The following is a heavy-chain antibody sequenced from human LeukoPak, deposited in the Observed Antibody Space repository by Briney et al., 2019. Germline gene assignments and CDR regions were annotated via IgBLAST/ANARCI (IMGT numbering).Heavy chain of an antibody. V-gene: IGHV3-21*01. Sequence: GGSLRLSCAASGFTFSSYSMNWVRQAPGKGLEWVSSISSSSSYIYYADSVKGRFTISRDNAKNTLYLQMISLRAEDTAVYYCTRLGGSSGVDYWGQGTLVTVSS. D-gene: IGHD6-19*01. J-gene: IGHJ4*02. CDR1: GFTFSSYS. CDR2: ISSSSSYI. CDR3: TRLGGSSGVDY.